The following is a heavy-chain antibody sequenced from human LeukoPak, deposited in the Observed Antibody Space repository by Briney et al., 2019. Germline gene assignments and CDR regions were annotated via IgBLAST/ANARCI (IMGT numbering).Heavy chain of an antibody. J-gene: IGHJ4*02. CDR1: GVSISSYY. D-gene: IGHD6-13*01. CDR2: IYYSGST. Sequence: SETLSLTCTVSGVSISSYYWSWIRQPPGKGLEWVGYIYYSGSTNYNPSLKSRVTISVDTSKNQFSLKLSSVTAADTAVYYCARVRLVEYSSSPYYFDYWGQGTLVTVSS. V-gene: IGHV4-59*01. CDR3: ARVRLVEYSSSPYYFDY.